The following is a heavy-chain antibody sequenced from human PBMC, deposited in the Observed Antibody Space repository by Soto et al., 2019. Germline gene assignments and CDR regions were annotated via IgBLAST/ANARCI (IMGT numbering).Heavy chain of an antibody. Sequence: PRLSCAASGFTFSSYAMHWVRQAPGKGLEWVAVISYDGSNKYYADSVKGRFTISRDNSKNTLYLQMNSLRAEDTAVYYCASLYYDFWSGYSPQSHDAFDIWGQGTMVTVSS. CDR1: GFTFSSYA. J-gene: IGHJ3*02. CDR2: ISYDGSNK. V-gene: IGHV3-30-3*01. D-gene: IGHD3-3*01. CDR3: ASLYYDFWSGYSPQSHDAFDI.